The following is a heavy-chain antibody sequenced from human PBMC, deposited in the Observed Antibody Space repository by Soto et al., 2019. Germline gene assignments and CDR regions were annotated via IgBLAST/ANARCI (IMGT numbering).Heavy chain of an antibody. CDR3: AKANSGYGSFDH. D-gene: IGHD5-12*01. Sequence: SETLSLTCTVSGDSISKYYCSWIRQSPGKGLEWIGYIYYSGSTTYNPSLKSRVTISIDKSKNQFSLKLTSVTAADTAVYYCAKANSGYGSFDHWGPGTLVTVS. CDR1: GDSISKYY. CDR2: IYYSGST. V-gene: IGHV4-59*01. J-gene: IGHJ4*02.